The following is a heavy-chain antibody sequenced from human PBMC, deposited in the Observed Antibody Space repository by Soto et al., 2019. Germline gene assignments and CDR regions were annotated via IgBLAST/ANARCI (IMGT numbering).Heavy chain of an antibody. J-gene: IGHJ6*02. V-gene: IGHV3-33*01. Sequence: GGSLRLSRVASGFTFNYYGIHWVRQAPGKGLEWVAVIWYDGTKKDYVDSVQGRFTVSRDNSRNTVHLQMNSLRADDTAIYYCARDGSSTHLYYGLDVWGQGTLVTVSS. CDR1: GFTFNYYG. CDR3: ARDGSSTHLYYGLDV. D-gene: IGHD1-26*01. CDR2: IWYDGTKK.